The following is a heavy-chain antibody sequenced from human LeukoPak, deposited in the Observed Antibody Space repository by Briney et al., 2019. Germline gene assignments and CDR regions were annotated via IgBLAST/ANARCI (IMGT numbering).Heavy chain of an antibody. CDR2: ISYDGSNK. V-gene: IGHV3-30*18. CDR3: AKQRIVGAHPLDS. Sequence: GGSLRLSCAASGFTFRSYGMHWVRQAPGKGLEWVAIISYDGSNKYYADSVKGRFTISRDNSKNTLYLQMNSLRAEDTAVYYCAKQRIVGAHPLDSWGQGTLVIVSS. J-gene: IGHJ4*02. D-gene: IGHD1-26*01. CDR1: GFTFRSYG.